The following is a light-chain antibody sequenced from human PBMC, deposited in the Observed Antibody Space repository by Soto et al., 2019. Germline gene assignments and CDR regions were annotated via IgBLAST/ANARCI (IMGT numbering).Light chain of an antibody. CDR3: SSYSNTSTLYV. CDR1: SKDVGGYNY. J-gene: IGLJ1*01. CDR2: DVN. V-gene: IGLV2-14*01. Sequence: ALTPPASVSGFPGQSITISCPGTSKDVGGYNYVSWYQKLPGKAPKLKIYDVNKRPSGVSNRFSGSKSGNTASLTISGIQAEDEADYYCSSYSNTSTLYVFGTGTKVTVL.